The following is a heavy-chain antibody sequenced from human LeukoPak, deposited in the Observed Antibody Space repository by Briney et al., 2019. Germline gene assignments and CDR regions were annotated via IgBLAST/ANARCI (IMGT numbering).Heavy chain of an antibody. J-gene: IGHJ4*02. Sequence: ASVKVSCKASGYTFTNYGITWVRQAPGQALEWMAWISGYNGKTNYAQNLQGRVTMTTDTSTSTAYMDLRSLRSDDTAVYYCARDYGEGRVATIPLAYWGQGTLVTVSS. CDR3: ARDYGEGRVATIPLAY. CDR1: GYTFTNYG. D-gene: IGHD5-12*01. V-gene: IGHV1-18*04. CDR2: ISGYNGKT.